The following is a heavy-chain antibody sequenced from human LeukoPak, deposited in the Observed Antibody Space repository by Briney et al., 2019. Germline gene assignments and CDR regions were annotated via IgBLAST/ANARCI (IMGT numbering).Heavy chain of an antibody. D-gene: IGHD3-22*01. CDR2: IGTAGDT. V-gene: IGHV3-13*01. Sequence: TGGSLRLSCAASGFTFSSYDMHWVRQTTGKSLEWVSAIGTAGDTYYPGSVKGRFTISRENAKNSLYLQMNSLRAGDTAVYYCARGDSSGYQRNTKLDYWGQGTPVTVSS. J-gene: IGHJ4*02. CDR3: ARGDSSGYQRNTKLDY. CDR1: GFTFSSYD.